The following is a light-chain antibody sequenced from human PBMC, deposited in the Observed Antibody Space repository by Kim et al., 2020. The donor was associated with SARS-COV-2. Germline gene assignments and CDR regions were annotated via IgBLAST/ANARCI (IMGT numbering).Light chain of an antibody. Sequence: EIVLTPSPGTLSLSPGERATLSCRASQSVSSSYLAWYQQKPVQAPRLLIYGASSRATGIPDRFSGSGSGTDFTLTISRLEPEDFAVYYCQQYGRSLTFGGGTKVDIK. CDR3: QQYGRSLT. CDR1: QSVSSSY. J-gene: IGKJ4*01. V-gene: IGKV3-20*01. CDR2: GAS.